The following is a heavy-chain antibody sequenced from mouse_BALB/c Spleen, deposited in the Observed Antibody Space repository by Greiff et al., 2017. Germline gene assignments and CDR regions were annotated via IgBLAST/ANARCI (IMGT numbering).Heavy chain of an antibody. CDR3: ARSYYGYNYAMDY. CDR1: GYSFTGYT. J-gene: IGHJ4*01. D-gene: IGHD1-2*01. Sequence: EVKVVESGPELVKPGASMKISCKASGYSFTGYTMNWVKQSHGKNLEWIGLINPYNGGTSYNQKFKGKATLTVDKSSSTAYMELLSLTSEDSAVYYCARSYYGYNYAMDYWGQGTSVTVSS. V-gene: IGHV1-26*01. CDR2: INPYNGGT.